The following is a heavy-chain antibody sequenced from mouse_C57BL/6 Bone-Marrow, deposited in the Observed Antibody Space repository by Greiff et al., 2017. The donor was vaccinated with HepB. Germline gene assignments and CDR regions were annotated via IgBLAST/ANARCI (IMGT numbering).Heavy chain of an antibody. CDR2: IYPRDGST. D-gene: IGHD1-1*01. Sequence: QVQLQQSDAELVKPGASVKISCKVSGYTFTDHTIHWMKQRPEQGLEWIGYIYPRDGSTKYNEKFKGKATLTADKSSSTAYMQFSSLTSEDSAIYYCARVLYYGSSPYFDYWGQGTTLTVSS. CDR1: GYTFTDHT. J-gene: IGHJ2*01. V-gene: IGHV1-78*01. CDR3: ARVLYYGSSPYFDY.